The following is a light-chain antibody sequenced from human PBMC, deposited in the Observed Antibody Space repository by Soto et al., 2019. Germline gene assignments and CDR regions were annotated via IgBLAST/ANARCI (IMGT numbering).Light chain of an antibody. V-gene: IGLV2-14*01. CDR3: SSYTVSTTLVL. CDR2: AVN. J-gene: IGLJ3*02. Sequence: QSALTQPASVSGSPGQSITISCTGTSSDVGGYNFVSWYQQHPGKPPKLIIYAVNNRPSGVSDRFSASKSGNTASLTISGLQVEDEADYYCSSYTVSTTLVLFGGGTKLTVL. CDR1: SSDVGGYNF.